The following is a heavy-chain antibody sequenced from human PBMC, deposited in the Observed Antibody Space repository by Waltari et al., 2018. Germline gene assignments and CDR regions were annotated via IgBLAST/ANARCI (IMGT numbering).Heavy chain of an antibody. CDR2: VSASGAGT. CDR1: GFTFSNYY. J-gene: IGHJ4*02. Sequence: QFQLVQSGAEVKKPGASVKVSCEASGFTFSNYYVHWVRQAPGQGLEWMALVSASGAGTRYAEKFQGRVTLTRDTSTSTVYMDLSSLRSEDTAVYYCATFVSGSFTFPDYWGQGTLVTVSS. CDR3: ATFVSGSFTFPDY. D-gene: IGHD3-16*01. V-gene: IGHV1-46*03.